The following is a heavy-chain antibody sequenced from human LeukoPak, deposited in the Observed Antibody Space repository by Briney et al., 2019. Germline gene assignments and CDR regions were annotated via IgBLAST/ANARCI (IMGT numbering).Heavy chain of an antibody. Sequence: SETLSLTCAVYGGSFSGYYLSRMRQPPGKGLEWIGEINHSGSTNYNPSLKSRVTISVDTSKNQFSLKLSSVTAADTAVYYCARVPEGAVAGFFDYWGQGTLVTVSS. CDR3: ARVPEGAVAGFFDY. CDR1: GGSFSGYY. V-gene: IGHV4-34*01. J-gene: IGHJ4*02. D-gene: IGHD6-19*01. CDR2: INHSGST.